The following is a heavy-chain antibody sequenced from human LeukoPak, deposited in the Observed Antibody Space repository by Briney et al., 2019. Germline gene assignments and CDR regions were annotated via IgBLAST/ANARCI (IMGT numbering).Heavy chain of an antibody. Sequence: PSETLSLTCTVSGGSISSYYWSWIRQPPGKGLEWIGYIYYSGSTNYNPSLKSRVTISVDTSKNQFSLKLSSVTAADTAVYYCARGDGDYRYYYYGMDVWGQGTMVTVSS. D-gene: IGHD4-17*01. J-gene: IGHJ6*02. CDR3: ARGDGDYRYYYYGMDV. CDR2: IYYSGST. V-gene: IGHV4-59*01. CDR1: GGSISSYY.